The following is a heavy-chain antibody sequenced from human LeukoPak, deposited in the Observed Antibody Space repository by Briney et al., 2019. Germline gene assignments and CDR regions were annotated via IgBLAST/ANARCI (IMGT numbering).Heavy chain of an antibody. CDR1: GFMFSGYG. Sequence: GGSLRLSCAASGFMFSGYGMNWVRQAPGKGLEWLAVIWFDGSKEYYGDSVKGRFTISRDNSKNTLYLQMNSLRGEDTAVYYCAGGLDWYDYGGQGTLVTVSS. CDR3: AGGLDWYDY. V-gene: IGHV3-33*01. CDR2: IWFDGSKE. J-gene: IGHJ4*02. D-gene: IGHD3-9*01.